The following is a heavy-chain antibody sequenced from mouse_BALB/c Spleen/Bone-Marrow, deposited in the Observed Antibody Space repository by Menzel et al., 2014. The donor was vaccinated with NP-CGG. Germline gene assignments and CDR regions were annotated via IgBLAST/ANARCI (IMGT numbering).Heavy chain of an antibody. V-gene: IGHV14-3*02. CDR3: AAYYYGSSYGFAD. J-gene: IGHJ3*01. CDR1: GFNIKDTY. Sequence: EVKVVESGAELVKPGASVKLSCTASGFNIKDTYMHWVKQRPEQGLEWIGRIDPANGNTKYDPKFQGKATITADTSSNTAYLQLSSLTSEDTAVYCGAAYYYGSSYGFADWGQGTLVTVSA. D-gene: IGHD1-1*01. CDR2: IDPANGNT.